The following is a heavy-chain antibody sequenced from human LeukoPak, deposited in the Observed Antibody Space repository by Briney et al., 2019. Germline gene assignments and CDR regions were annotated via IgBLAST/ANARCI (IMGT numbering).Heavy chain of an antibody. CDR2: IYHSGST. V-gene: IGHV4-30-2*01. Sequence: SQTLSLTCAVSGGSISSGGYSGSWIRQPPGKGLEWIGYIYHSGSTYYNPSLKSRVTISVDRSKNQFSLKLSSVTAADTVVYCCARGFDIWGQGTMVTVSS. CDR3: ARGFDI. CDR1: GGSISSGGYS. J-gene: IGHJ3*02.